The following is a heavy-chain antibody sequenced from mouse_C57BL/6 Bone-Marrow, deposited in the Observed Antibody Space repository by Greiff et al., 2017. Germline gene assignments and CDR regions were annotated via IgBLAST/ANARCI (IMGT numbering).Heavy chain of an antibody. CDR3: ARHRGNSGYAMDY. D-gene: IGHD1-3*01. J-gene: IGHJ4*01. V-gene: IGHV2-6-2*01. CDR2: IWSDGST. Sequence: LVAPSQSLSITCTVSGFSLTSYGVHWVRQPPGKGLEWLVVIWSDGSTTYNSALKSRLSISKDNSKSQVFLKMNSLQTDDTAMYYCARHRGNSGYAMDYWGQGTSVTVSS. CDR1: GFSLTSYG.